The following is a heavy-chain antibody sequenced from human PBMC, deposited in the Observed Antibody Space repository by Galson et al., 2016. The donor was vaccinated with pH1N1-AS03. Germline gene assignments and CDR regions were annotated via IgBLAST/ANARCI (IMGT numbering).Heavy chain of an antibody. CDR1: GFTFSSYW. D-gene: IGHD6-13*01. V-gene: IGHV3-74*01. CDR2: INSDGSST. J-gene: IGHJ3*02. Sequence: ASGFTFSSYWMHWVRQAPGKGLVWVSRINSDGSSTSYADSVKGRFTISRDNAKNTLYLQMNSLRAEDTAVYYCYSSSWDDAFDIWGQGTMVTVSS. CDR3: YSSSWDDAFDI.